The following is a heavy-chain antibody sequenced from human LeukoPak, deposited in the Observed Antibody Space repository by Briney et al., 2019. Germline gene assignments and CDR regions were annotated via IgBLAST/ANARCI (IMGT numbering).Heavy chain of an antibody. CDR1: GYTFTSYG. CDR2: ISGYNGNT. CDR3: ARLREGMIVVIFDY. J-gene: IGHJ4*02. D-gene: IGHD3-22*01. V-gene: IGHV1-18*01. Sequence: GASVKVSCKASGYTFTSYGISWVRQAPGQGLEWMGWISGYNGNTNYAQKLQGRVTMTTDTSTSTAYMELRSLRSDDTAVYYCARLREGMIVVIFDYWGQGTLVTVSS.